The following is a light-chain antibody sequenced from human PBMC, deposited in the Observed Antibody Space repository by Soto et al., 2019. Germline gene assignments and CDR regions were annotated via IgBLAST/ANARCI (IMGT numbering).Light chain of an antibody. CDR1: SGHNNYA. CDR3: QTWGTAIHDVV. J-gene: IGLJ2*01. Sequence: QPVLTQSPSASASLGASVKLTCTLSSGHNNYAIAWHQQQPDKGPRYWMKLNSDGSHSKGDGIPDRFSGSSSGTERHLTISSLQSEDEADYYCQTWGTAIHDVVFGGGTKLTVL. V-gene: IGLV4-69*01. CDR2: LNSDGSH.